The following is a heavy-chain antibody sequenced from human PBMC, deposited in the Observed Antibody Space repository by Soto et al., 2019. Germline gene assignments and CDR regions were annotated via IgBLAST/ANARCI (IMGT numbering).Heavy chain of an antibody. CDR1: EGTFSSYA. CDR3: ARGGGGYSNFFGALGSTHYYYGMDV. Sequence: SVKVSCKASEGTFSSYAISWVRQAPGQGLEWMGGIIPIFGTANYAQKFQGRVTITADESTSTAYMELSSLRSEDTAVYYWARGGGGYSNFFGALGSTHYYYGMDVWDQ. CDR2: IIPIFGTA. J-gene: IGHJ6*02. V-gene: IGHV1-69*13. D-gene: IGHD4-4*01.